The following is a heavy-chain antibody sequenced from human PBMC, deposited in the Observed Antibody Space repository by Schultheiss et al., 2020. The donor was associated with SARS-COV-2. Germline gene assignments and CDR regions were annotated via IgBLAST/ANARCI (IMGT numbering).Heavy chain of an antibody. CDR1: GGSISSYS. J-gene: IGHJ2*01. CDR2: IYSSGNT. D-gene: IGHD2-15*01. Sequence: SETLSLTCTVSGGSISSYSWSWIRQPPGKRLEWIGYIYSSGNTNYNPSLKSRVTMSVDTSKSQFSLKLTSVTAADTALYYCARDTFCTGGSCFDWYFDVWGRGTLVTVSS. CDR3: ARDTFCTGGSCFDWYFDV. V-gene: IGHV4-59*01.